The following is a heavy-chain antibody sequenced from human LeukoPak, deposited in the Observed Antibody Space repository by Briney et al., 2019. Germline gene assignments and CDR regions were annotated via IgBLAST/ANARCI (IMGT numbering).Heavy chain of an antibody. CDR2: INDSGGPI. CDR1: GYTFRSYD. Sequence: GGSLRLSCAASGYTFRSYDMSWVRQAPGKGLEWVSLINDSGGPIYYADSVKGRFTISRDNSKNTLYLQMNSLRAEDTAVYYCAKGTYLFDYWGQGTLVTVSS. V-gene: IGHV3-23*01. J-gene: IGHJ4*02. CDR3: AKGTYLFDY.